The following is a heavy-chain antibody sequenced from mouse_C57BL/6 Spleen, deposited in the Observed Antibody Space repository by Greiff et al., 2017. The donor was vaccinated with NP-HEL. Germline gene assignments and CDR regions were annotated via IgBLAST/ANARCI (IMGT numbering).Heavy chain of an antibody. V-gene: IGHV14-4*01. Sequence: VQLQQSGAELVRPGASVKLSCTASGFNIKDDYMHWVKQRPEQGLEWIGWIDPENGDTEYASKFQGKATITADTSSNTAYLQLSSLTSEDTAVYYCTTPPPAVVATNWYFDVWGTGTTGTVAS. D-gene: IGHD1-1*01. CDR2: IDPENGDT. CDR1: GFNIKDDY. J-gene: IGHJ1*03. CDR3: TTPPPAVVATNWYFDV.